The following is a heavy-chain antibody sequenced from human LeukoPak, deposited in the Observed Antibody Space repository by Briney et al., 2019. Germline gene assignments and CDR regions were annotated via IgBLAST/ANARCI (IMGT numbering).Heavy chain of an antibody. CDR2: IIPIFGTA. Sequence: SVKLSCKASGGTFSSYGISWGRQAPGQGLEWVGGIIPIFGTANYAQTFHGRGTITADKSTSTAYMELSSLRSEDPAVYYCARAHGDCVRYSYGMDVWGKGTTVTVSS. D-gene: IGHD2-21*02. CDR1: GGTFSSYG. V-gene: IGHV1-69*06. J-gene: IGHJ6*04. CDR3: ARAHGDCVRYSYGMDV.